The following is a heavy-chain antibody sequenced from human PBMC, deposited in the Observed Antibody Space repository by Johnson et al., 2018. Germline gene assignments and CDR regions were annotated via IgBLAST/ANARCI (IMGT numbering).Heavy chain of an antibody. V-gene: IGHV3-74*01. CDR1: GFTFSSYW. J-gene: IGHJ6*02. CDR3: ASETYYYDSSGYYPAKYGMDV. D-gene: IGHD3-22*01. CDR2: INSDGSST. Sequence: VQLQESGGGLVQPGGSLRLSCAASGFTFSSYWMHWVRQAPGKGLVWVSRINSDGSSTSYADSVKGRFTISRDNAKNTLYLQMNSLTAEDTAVYYCASETYYYDSSGYYPAKYGMDVWGQGTTVTVSS.